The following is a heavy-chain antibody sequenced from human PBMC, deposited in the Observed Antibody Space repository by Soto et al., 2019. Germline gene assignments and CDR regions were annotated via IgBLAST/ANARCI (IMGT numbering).Heavy chain of an antibody. CDR3: AKGRGPGNFWSGYSSGGAFDI. CDR2: ISWNSGSI. J-gene: IGHJ3*02. D-gene: IGHD3-3*01. CDR1: GFTFDDYA. Sequence: GGSLRLSCAASGFTFDDYAMHWVRQAPGKGLEWVSGISWNSGSIGYADSVKGRFTISRDNAKNSLYLQMNSLRAEDTALYYCAKGRGPGNFWSGYSSGGAFDIWGQGTMVTVSS. V-gene: IGHV3-9*01.